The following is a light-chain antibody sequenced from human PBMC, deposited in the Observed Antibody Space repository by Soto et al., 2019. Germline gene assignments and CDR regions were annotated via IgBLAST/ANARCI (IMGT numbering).Light chain of an antibody. CDR1: SSDIGGYNY. V-gene: IGLV2-14*01. CDR3: SSFTISRNTVI. CDR2: DVS. J-gene: IGLJ2*01. Sequence: QSVLTQPASVSGSLGQSITISCTGTSSDIGGYNYVSWYQYHPGKAPKLMIYDVSNRPSGISNRFSGSKSGNTASLTISGLQAEDEADYYCSSFTISRNTVIFGGGTQLTVL.